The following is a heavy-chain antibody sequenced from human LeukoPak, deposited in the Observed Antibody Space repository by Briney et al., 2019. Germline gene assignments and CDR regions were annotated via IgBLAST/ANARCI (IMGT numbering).Heavy chain of an antibody. CDR1: GFTFSSYG. CDR3: AKDPGQSFDY. D-gene: IGHD3-10*01. Sequence: GGSLRLSCAASGFTFSSYGMHWVRQAPGKGLEWVAVISYDGSNKYYADSVKGRFTISRGNSKNTLYLQMNSLRAEDTAVYYCAKDPGQSFDYWGQGTLVTVSS. V-gene: IGHV3-30*18. CDR2: ISYDGSNK. J-gene: IGHJ4*02.